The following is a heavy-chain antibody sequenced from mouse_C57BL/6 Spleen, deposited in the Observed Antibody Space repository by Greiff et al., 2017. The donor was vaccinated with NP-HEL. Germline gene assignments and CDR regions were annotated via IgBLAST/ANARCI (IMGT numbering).Heavy chain of an antibody. CDR1: GYTFTDYN. D-gene: IGHD1-1*01. CDR2: INPNNGGT. J-gene: IGHJ4*01. Sequence: EVQLQQSGPELVKPGASVKMSCKASGYTFTDYNMHWVKQSHGKSLEWIGYINPNNGGTSYNQKFKGKATLTVNKSSSTAYMELRSLTSEDSAVYYGALGPYYYGSSYAMDYWGQGTSVTVSS. V-gene: IGHV1-22*01. CDR3: ALGPYYYGSSYAMDY.